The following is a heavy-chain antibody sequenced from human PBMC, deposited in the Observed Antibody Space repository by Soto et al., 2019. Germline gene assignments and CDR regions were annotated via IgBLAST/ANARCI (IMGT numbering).Heavy chain of an antibody. CDR3: AKDGVGYNYGYVMLDKYYYGMDV. V-gene: IGHV3-30*19. J-gene: IGHJ6*02. Sequence: GGSLRLCCAAPGFTFSSYGMHWVRQAPGKGLEWVAVISYDGTNKYYADSVRGRFTISRDNSKNTLFLQMNSLRAEDTAVYYCAKDGVGYNYGYVMLDKYYYGMDVWGQGTTVTVSS. CDR2: ISYDGTNK. CDR1: GFTFSSYG. D-gene: IGHD5-18*01.